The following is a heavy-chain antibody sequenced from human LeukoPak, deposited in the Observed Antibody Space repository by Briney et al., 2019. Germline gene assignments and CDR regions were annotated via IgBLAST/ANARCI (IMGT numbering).Heavy chain of an antibody. J-gene: IGHJ6*03. V-gene: IGHV3-30*02. Sequence: GGSLRLSCAASGFTFSSYGMHWVRQAPGKGLEWVAFIRYDGSNKYYADSVKGRFTISRDNSKNTLYLQMNSLRAEDTAVYYCAKANPIVVVPAAYYYYYYMDVWGKGTTVTVSS. CDR3: AKANPIVVVPAAYYYYYYMDV. CDR2: IRYDGSNK. CDR1: GFTFSSYG. D-gene: IGHD2-2*01.